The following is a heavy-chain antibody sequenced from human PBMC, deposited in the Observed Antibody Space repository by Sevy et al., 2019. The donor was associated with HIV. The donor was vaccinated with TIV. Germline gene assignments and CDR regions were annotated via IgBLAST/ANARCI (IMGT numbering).Heavy chain of an antibody. V-gene: IGHV3-7*01. CDR1: RFTFSNFW. CDR3: ARWRTAITAFDI. Sequence: GGSLRLSCAASRFTFSNFWMTWVRQAPGKGLEWVANIKQDGSEKYYVDSVRGRFTISRDNAKNSLYLQMQSMRAEDTAVYYCARWRTAITAFDIWGQGTMVTVSS. CDR2: IKQDGSEK. D-gene: IGHD5-18*01. J-gene: IGHJ3*02.